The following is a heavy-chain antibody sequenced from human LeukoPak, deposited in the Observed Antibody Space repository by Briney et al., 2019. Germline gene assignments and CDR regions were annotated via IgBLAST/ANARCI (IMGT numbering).Heavy chain of an antibody. V-gene: IGHV4-59*11. CDR2: IYYSGST. CDR3: ARVRSSSGNKNIVTWRNWFDP. J-gene: IGHJ5*02. Sequence: SETLSLTCTVSGGSISSHYWSWIRQPPGKGLEWIGYIYYSGSTNYNPSLKSRVTISVDTSKNQFSLKLSSVTAADTAVYYCARVRSSSGNKNIVTWRNWFDPWGQGTLVTVSS. D-gene: IGHD6-6*01. CDR1: GGSISSHY.